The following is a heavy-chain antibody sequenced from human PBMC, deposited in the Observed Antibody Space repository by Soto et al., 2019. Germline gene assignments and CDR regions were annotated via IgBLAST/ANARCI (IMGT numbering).Heavy chain of an antibody. V-gene: IGHV4-39*01. Sequence: SETLSLTCTVSGGSISSSSYYWGWIRQPPGKGLEWIGSIYYSGSTYYNPSLKSRVTISVDTSKNQFSLKLSSVTAADTAVYYCAIRITMVRGVIMNDYWGQGTLVTVSS. CDR1: GGSISSSSYY. D-gene: IGHD3-10*01. CDR2: IYYSGST. J-gene: IGHJ4*02. CDR3: AIRITMVRGVIMNDY.